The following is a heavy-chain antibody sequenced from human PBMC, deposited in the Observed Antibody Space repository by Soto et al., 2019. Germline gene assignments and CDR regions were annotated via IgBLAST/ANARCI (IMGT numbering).Heavy chain of an antibody. CDR3: ARSAGWYAVHS. D-gene: IGHD6-19*01. CDR2: IYHTGTT. CDR1: GDSVSSNNY. Sequence: QVQLQESGPGLVKPSGTLSLTCAVSGDSVSSNNYWCWVRQPPGKGLEWIGEIYHTGTTTYNPSLKSRVTISVDKSINQFSLNLSSVTAADTAVYYCARSAGWYAVHSWGPGTLVTVSS. V-gene: IGHV4-4*02. J-gene: IGHJ4*02.